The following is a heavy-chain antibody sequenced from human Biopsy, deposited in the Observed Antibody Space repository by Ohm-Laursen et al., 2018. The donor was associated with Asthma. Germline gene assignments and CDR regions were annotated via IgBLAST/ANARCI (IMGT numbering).Heavy chain of an antibody. J-gene: IGHJ4*02. CDR2: VSHTGST. CDR3: ARTSQRATVVHFDY. D-gene: IGHD4-23*01. CDR1: GGSIRSHD. Sequence: SDTLSLTCTVSGGSIRSHDWTWIRLPPGKGLEYIGDVSHTGSTNYNPSLKSRVTISVDTSKNQFSLKLTSVTAADTAVYYCARTSQRATVVHFDYWGQGTLVTVSS. V-gene: IGHV4-59*07.